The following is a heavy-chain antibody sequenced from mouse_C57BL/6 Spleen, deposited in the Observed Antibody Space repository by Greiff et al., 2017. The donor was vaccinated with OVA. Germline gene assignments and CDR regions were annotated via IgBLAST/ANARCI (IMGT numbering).Heavy chain of an antibody. V-gene: IGHV1-81*01. CDR1: GYTFTSYG. Sequence: VQLQESGAELARPGASVKLSCKASGYTFTSYGISWVKQRTGQGLEWIGEIYPRSSNNYYKEKIKGKATLTADKSTSTAYMELRSLTSEDSAVYFCAGDYYVSSNLDYWGQGTTLTVSS. CDR3: AGDYYVSSNLDY. J-gene: IGHJ2*01. D-gene: IGHD1-1*01. CDR2: IYPRSSNN.